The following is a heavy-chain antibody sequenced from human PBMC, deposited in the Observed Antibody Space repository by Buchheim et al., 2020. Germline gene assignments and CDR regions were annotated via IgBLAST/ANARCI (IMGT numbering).Heavy chain of an antibody. V-gene: IGHV3-23*01. CDR1: GFTFSSYA. Sequence: EVQLLESGGGLVQPGGSLRLSCAASGFTFSSYAMSWVRQAPGKGLEWVSAISGSGGSTYYADSVKGRFTISRDNYKKQLYLQMNSLRAEDTAVYYCAKDLDGYSSGSDWFDYWGQGTL. CDR2: ISGSGGST. CDR3: AKDLDGYSSGSDWFDY. J-gene: IGHJ4*02. D-gene: IGHD6-19*01.